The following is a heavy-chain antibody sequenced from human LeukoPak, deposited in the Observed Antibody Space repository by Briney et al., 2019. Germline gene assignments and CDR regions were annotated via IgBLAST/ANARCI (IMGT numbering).Heavy chain of an antibody. CDR3: ARDRGTRAFDY. V-gene: IGHV5-51*01. CDR1: GYSLTNYW. Sequence: GESLKISCKASGYSLTNYWIGWVRQMPGKGLEWMGIIYPRDSDTRYSPSFQGQVTISADRSISTAYLQWSSLKASDTAMYYCARDRGTRAFDYWGQGTLVTVSS. CDR2: IYPRDSDT. D-gene: IGHD3-16*01. J-gene: IGHJ4*02.